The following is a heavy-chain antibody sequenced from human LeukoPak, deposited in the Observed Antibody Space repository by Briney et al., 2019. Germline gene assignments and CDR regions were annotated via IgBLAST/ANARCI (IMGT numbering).Heavy chain of an antibody. CDR1: GGTFSSYA. D-gene: IGHD5-18*01. J-gene: IGHJ4*02. CDR3: ARDRIQLWLPPDY. CDR2: IIPIFGTA. Sequence: GASVKVSCKASGGTFSSYAISWVRQAPGQGLEWMGGIIPIFGTANYAQKFQGRVTITTDESTSTAYMELSNLRSEDTAVYYCARDRIQLWLPPDYWGQGTLVTVSS. V-gene: IGHV1-69*05.